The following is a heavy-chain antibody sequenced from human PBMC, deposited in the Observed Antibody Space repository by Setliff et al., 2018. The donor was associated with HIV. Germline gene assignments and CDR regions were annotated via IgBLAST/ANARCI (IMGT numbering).Heavy chain of an antibody. D-gene: IGHD3-10*01. Sequence: LSLTCSVSGGSLQGYYWSWIRQPAGKGLQWIGRIYYVGWSKYNPSLEDRVTMSVDTSNNQFSLSLTSVTAADTAVYYCVRSIHGGGSDPFDTWGQGILVTVSS. V-gene: IGHV4-4*07. CDR2: IYYVGWS. J-gene: IGHJ5*02. CDR3: VRSIHGGGSDPFDT. CDR1: GGSLQGYY.